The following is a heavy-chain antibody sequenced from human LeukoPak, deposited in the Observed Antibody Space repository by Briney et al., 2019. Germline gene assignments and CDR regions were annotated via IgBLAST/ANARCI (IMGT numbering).Heavy chain of an antibody. CDR3: GHSRQPRVLDY. Sequence: SGPTLVNPTQTLTLTCTFSGFSLTTSGVGVGWMRQPPGKALEWLALIYWDDDERYSPSLKSRLTIPKDTSKNQVVLTMTNMDPVDTATYYCGHSRQPRVLDYWGQGTLVTVSS. CDR2: IYWDDDE. V-gene: IGHV2-5*02. CDR1: GFSLTTSGVG. D-gene: IGHD1-14*01. J-gene: IGHJ4*02.